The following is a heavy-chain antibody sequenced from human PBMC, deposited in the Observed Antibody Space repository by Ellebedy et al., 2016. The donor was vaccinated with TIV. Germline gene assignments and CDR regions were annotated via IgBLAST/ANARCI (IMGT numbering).Heavy chain of an antibody. Sequence: MPSETLSLTCTVSGGSVSSGSYYWSWIRQPPGKGLEWIGSIYYSGSTYYNPSLKSRVTISVDTSKNQFSLKLSSVTAADTAVYYCARHVVNSSGFHSWGQGTLVTVSS. D-gene: IGHD6-19*01. CDR1: GGSVSSGSYY. V-gene: IGHV4-39*01. CDR3: ARHVVNSSGFHS. CDR2: IYYSGST. J-gene: IGHJ5*01.